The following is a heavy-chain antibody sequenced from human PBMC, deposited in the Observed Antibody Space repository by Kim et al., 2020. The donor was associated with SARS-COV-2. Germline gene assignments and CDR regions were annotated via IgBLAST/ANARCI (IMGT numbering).Heavy chain of an antibody. D-gene: IGHD6-13*01. V-gene: IGHV3-30*18. CDR3: AKDLQPAAAGWFDP. Sequence: GGSLRLSCAASGFTFSSYGMHWVRQAPGKGLEWVAVISYDGSNKYYADSVKGRFTISRDNSKNTLYLQMNSLRAEDTAVYYCAKDLQPAAAGWFDPWGQGTLVTVCS. CDR1: GFTFSSYG. CDR2: ISYDGSNK. J-gene: IGHJ5*02.